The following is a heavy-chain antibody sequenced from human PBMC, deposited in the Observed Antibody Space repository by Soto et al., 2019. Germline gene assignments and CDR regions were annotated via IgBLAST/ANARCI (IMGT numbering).Heavy chain of an antibody. CDR2: INGDGRST. J-gene: IGHJ4*02. V-gene: IGHV3-74*01. CDR1: GFTFSNFW. Sequence: GGSLRLSCAASGFTFSNFWMHWVRQIPGKGLVWVSRINGDGRSTAYADSVKGRFTISRDNSKNTLYLQMSSLRAEDTAIYYCAKIAMVRGVITPKNFDYWGQGTLVTVSS. CDR3: AKIAMVRGVITPKNFDY. D-gene: IGHD3-10*01.